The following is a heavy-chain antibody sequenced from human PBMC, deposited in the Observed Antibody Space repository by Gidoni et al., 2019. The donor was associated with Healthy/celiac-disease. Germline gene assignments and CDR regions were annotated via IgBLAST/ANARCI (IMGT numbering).Heavy chain of an antibody. CDR2: ISGSGGST. CDR3: AKDSGAYYYYGMDV. Sequence: EVQLLESGGGLVQPGGSMRLSCAASGFTFSSYAMSWVRRAPGQGLEWVSAISGSGGSTYYADSVKGRFTISRDNSKNTLYLQMNSLRAEDTAVYYCAKDSGAYYYYGMDVWGQGTTVTVSS. CDR1: GFTFSSYA. V-gene: IGHV3-23*01. D-gene: IGHD3-10*01. J-gene: IGHJ6*02.